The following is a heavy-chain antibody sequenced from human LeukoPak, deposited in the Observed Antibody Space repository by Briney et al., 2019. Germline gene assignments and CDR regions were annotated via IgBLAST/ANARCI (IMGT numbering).Heavy chain of an antibody. V-gene: IGHV3-13*01. D-gene: IGHD2-2*01. CDR2: IGTAGDT. CDR3: ARAREDIVVVPAGRRRYYYYMDV. Sequence: GGSLRLSCAASGFTFSSYDMHWVRQATGKGLEWVSAIGTAGDTYYPGSVKGRFTISRENAKNSLYLQMNSLRAGDTAVYYCARAREDIVVVPAGRRRYYYYMDVWGKGTTVTISS. J-gene: IGHJ6*03. CDR1: GFTFSSYD.